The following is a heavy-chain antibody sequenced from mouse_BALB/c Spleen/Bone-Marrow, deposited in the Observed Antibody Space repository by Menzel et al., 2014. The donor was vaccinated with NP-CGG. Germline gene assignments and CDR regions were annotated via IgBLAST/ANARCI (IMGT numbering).Heavy chain of an antibody. CDR1: GFSLTSYG. D-gene: IGHD2-4*01. CDR2: IWAGGST. V-gene: IGHV2-9*02. Sequence: VQRVESGPGLVAPSQSLSITCTVSGFSLTSYGVHWVRQPPGKGLEWLGVIWAGGSTNYNSALMSRLSISKDNSKSQVFLKMNSPQTDDTAMYYCAIYYDYDYAMDYWGQGTSVTVSS. J-gene: IGHJ4*01. CDR3: AIYYDYDYAMDY.